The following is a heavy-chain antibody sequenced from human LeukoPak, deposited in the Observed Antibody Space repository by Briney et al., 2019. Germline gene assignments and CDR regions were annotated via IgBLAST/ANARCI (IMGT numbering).Heavy chain of an antibody. CDR3: AKVETAAAATLRGFDY. Sequence: GGSLRLSCATSGFNFSIYAMSWVRQAPGKGLEWVSSIGGSGGSTYYADSVKGRFTISRDNSKNTLYLQMNSLRAEDTAVYYCAKVETAAAATLRGFDYWGQGTLVTVSS. J-gene: IGHJ4*02. V-gene: IGHV3-23*01. CDR1: GFNFSIYA. CDR2: IGGSGGST. D-gene: IGHD6-13*01.